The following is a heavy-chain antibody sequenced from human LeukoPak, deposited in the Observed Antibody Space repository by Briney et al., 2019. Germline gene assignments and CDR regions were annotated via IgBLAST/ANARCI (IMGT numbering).Heavy chain of an antibody. V-gene: IGHV1-69*15. J-gene: IGHJ4*02. CDR2: IIPMYGTT. Sequence: ASVKVSCKASGGTLRTYAISWVRQAPGQGLEWMGRIIPMYGTTNYAQKFQGRVTITADESSSTAYMELSSVRSEDTAVYYCVRGLYDYVWGTYGHFDYWGQGTLVTVSS. CDR1: GGTLRTYA. D-gene: IGHD3-16*01. CDR3: VRGLYDYVWGTYGHFDY.